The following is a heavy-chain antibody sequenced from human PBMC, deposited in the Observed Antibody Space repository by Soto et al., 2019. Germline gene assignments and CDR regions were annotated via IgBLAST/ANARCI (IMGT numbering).Heavy chain of an antibody. Sequence: SVKVSCKASGGTFSSYAISWVRQAPGQGLEWKGGIIPIFGTTNYAQKFQGRVTITADESTSTAYMELSSLRSEYTAVYYCASRLYSSGYYGFLDHWGQGTLVTVSS. J-gene: IGHJ4*02. CDR3: ASRLYSSGYYGFLDH. D-gene: IGHD3-22*01. V-gene: IGHV1-69*13. CDR1: GGTFSSYA. CDR2: IIPIFGTT.